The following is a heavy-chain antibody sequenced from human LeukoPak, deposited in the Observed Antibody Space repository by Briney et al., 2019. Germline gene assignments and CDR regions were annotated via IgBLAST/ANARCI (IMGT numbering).Heavy chain of an antibody. D-gene: IGHD3-3*01. CDR1: GGSFSGYY. CDR3: ARGLRYYDFWSGYYHYFDY. CDR2: INHSGST. Sequence: SETLSLTCAVYGGSFSGYYWSWIRQPPGKGLEWIGEINHSGSTNYNPSLKSRVTISVDTPKNQFSLKLSSVTAADTAVYYCARGLRYYDFWSGYYHYFDYWGQGTLVTVSS. J-gene: IGHJ4*02. V-gene: IGHV4-34*01.